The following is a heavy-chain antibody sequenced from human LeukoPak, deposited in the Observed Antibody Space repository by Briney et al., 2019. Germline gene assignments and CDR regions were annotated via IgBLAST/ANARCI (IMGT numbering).Heavy chain of an antibody. CDR2: TYYRSKWYD. CDR1: GDSVSGNSAT. J-gene: IGHJ4*02. V-gene: IGHV6-1*01. Sequence: SQTLSLTCAISGDSVSGNSATWNWIRQSPSRGLEWLGRTYYRSKWYDDYAVSVKSRISINPDTSKNQFSLQLNSVSPEDTAVYYCAREVARTYYFDYWGQGTLVTVSS. D-gene: IGHD2-15*01. CDR3: AREVARTYYFDY.